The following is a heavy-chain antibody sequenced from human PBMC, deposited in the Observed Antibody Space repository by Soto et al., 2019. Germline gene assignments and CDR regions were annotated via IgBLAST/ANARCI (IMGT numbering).Heavy chain of an antibody. J-gene: IGHJ5*02. CDR2: ISAYNGNT. CDR3: ARGEYYYDSSGYYFRWFDP. Sequence: ASVKVSCKASGYTFTSYGISWVRQAPGQGLEWMGWISAYNGNTNYAQKLQGRVTMTTDTSTSTAYMEPRSLRSDDTAVYYCARGEYYYDSSGYYFRWFDPWGQGTLVTVSS. D-gene: IGHD3-22*01. CDR1: GYTFTSYG. V-gene: IGHV1-18*01.